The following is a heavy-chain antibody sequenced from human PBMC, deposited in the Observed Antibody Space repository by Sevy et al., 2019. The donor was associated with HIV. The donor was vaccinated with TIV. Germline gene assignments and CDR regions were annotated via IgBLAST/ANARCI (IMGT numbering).Heavy chain of an antibody. CDR1: GFTFSSYG. CDR3: AKDRSSSGGIEYYYYYGMDV. V-gene: IGHV3-30*18. CDR2: ISYDGSNK. Sequence: GGSLRLSCAASGFTFSSYGMHWVRQAPGKGREWVAVISYDGSNKYYADSVKGRLTISRDNSKNTLYLQMNSLRAEDTAVYYCAKDRSSSGGIEYYYYYGMDVWGQGTTVTVSS. D-gene: IGHD6-19*01. J-gene: IGHJ6*02.